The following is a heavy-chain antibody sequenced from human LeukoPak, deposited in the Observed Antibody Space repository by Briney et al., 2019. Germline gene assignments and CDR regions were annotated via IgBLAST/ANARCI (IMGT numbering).Heavy chain of an antibody. Sequence: GRSLRLSCAASGFTFSSYGMHWVRQAPGKGLEWVAVIWSDGSTKYYADSVKGRFTISRDNSKNPLYLQMNSLRAEDTAVYYCARGQPPSYYDMDVWGQGTTVTVSS. CDR3: ARGQPPSYYDMDV. D-gene: IGHD6-13*01. V-gene: IGHV3-33*01. J-gene: IGHJ6*02. CDR2: IWSDGSTK. CDR1: GFTFSSYG.